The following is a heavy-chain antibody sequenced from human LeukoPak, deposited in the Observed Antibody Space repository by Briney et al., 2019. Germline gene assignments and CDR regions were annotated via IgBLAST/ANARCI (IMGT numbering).Heavy chain of an antibody. CDR1: GYTFTSNA. CDR3: ARGAAEGLDR. Sequence: ASVKVSCKASGYTFTSNAMHWVRQAPGQRPEWMGWINTGNGNTKYSQKFQGRVTISRDTSANTAYMEVSSLRSEDAAVYYCARGAAEGLDRWGQGTLVTVSS. J-gene: IGHJ5*02. D-gene: IGHD6-13*01. V-gene: IGHV1-3*04. CDR2: INTGNGNT.